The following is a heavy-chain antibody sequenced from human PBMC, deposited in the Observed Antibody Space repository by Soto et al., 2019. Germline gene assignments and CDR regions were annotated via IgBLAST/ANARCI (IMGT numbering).Heavy chain of an antibody. Sequence: PGGSLRLSCAASGFTFSGSAIHWVRQASGKGLEWVGRIRGKANNYATVYAASVKGRFTISRDDSKNTAYLQMNSLKTEDTAVYYCSRPGQYGDYEELHYWGQGTLVTVSS. CDR3: SRPGQYGDYEELHY. CDR2: IRGKANNYAT. CDR1: GFTFSGSA. J-gene: IGHJ4*02. V-gene: IGHV3-73*01. D-gene: IGHD4-17*01.